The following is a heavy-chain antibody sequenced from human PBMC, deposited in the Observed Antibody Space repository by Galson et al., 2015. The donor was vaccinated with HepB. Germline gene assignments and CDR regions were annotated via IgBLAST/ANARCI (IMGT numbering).Heavy chain of an antibody. V-gene: IGHV3-30*18. CDR2: ISYDGSNK. D-gene: IGHD3-10*01. CDR3: AKDSRGIRGWYFDL. Sequence: SLRLSCAASGFTFSSYGMHWVRQAPGKGLEWVAVISYDGSNKYYADSVKGRFTISRDNSKNTLYLQMNSLRAEDTAVYYCAKDSRGIRGWYFDLWGRGTLVTVSS. CDR1: GFTFSSYG. J-gene: IGHJ2*01.